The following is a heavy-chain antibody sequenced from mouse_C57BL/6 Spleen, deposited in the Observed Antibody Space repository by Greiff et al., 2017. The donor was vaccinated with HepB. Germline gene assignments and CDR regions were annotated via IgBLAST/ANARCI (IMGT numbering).Heavy chain of an antibody. V-gene: IGHV1-55*01. D-gene: IGHD5-2*01. J-gene: IGHJ1*03. CDR3: ARYGKTYSYWYFDV. CDR2: IYPGSGST. CDR1: GYTFTSYW. Sequence: QVQLQQPGAELVKPGASVKMSCKASGYTFTSYWITWVKQRPGQGLEWIGDIYPGSGSTNYNEKFKSKATLTVDTSSSTAFMQLSSLTSEDSAVYYCARYGKTYSYWYFDVWGTGTTVTVSS.